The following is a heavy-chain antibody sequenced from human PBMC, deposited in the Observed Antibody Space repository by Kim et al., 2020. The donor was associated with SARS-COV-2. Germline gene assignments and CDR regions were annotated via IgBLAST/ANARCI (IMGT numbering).Heavy chain of an antibody. J-gene: IGHJ6*02. V-gene: IGHV3-23*01. D-gene: IGHD6-6*01. CDR3: ASLPSSSYWDYYYGMDV. CDR1: GFTFSSYA. CDR2: ISGSGGST. Sequence: GGSLRLSCAASGFTFSSYAMSWVRQAPGKGLEWVSYISGSGGSTYYADSVKGRFTISRDNSKNTLYLQMNSLRAEDTAVDYCASLPSSSYWDYYYGMDVWGQGTTVTVSS.